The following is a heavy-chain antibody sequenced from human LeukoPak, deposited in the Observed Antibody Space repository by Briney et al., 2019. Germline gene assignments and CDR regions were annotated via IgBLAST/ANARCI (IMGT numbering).Heavy chain of an antibody. J-gene: IGHJ6*02. Sequence: SVKVSCKASGGTFSSYAISWVRQAPGQGLEWMGGIIPIFGTANYAQKFQGRVTMTRNTSISTAYMELSSLRSEDTAVYYCARGLGMVRGVLHYGMDVWGQGTTVTVSS. D-gene: IGHD3-10*01. CDR2: IIPIFGTA. CDR3: ARGLGMVRGVLHYGMDV. V-gene: IGHV1-69*05. CDR1: GGTFSSYA.